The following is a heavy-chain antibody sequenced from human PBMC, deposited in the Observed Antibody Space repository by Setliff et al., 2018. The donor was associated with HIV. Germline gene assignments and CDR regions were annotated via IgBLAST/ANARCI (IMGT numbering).Heavy chain of an antibody. CDR1: GGSVSNYY. CDR3: ARGGRSDGYHIAS. V-gene: IGHV4-59*02. CDR2: IYYTGIT. J-gene: IGHJ4*02. D-gene: IGHD2-15*01. Sequence: SETLSLTCTVSGGSVSNYYWTWIRQSAGKGLEWIGYIYYTGITTYNPSLQSRVTLSVDTSKNQFSLTLTSVTAADTAVYYCARGGRSDGYHIASWGQGILVTVSS.